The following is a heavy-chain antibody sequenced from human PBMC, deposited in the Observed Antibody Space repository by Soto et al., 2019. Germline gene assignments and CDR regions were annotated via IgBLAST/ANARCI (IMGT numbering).Heavy chain of an antibody. CDR2: IYYDGSNK. Sequence: GGSLRLSCAASGFTFSNYGMHWVRQAPGKGLEWVAVIYYDGSNKYYADSVKGRFTISRDNSKNTLYLQMNSLRAEDTSVYYCARSQYSSSWYPFDYWGQGTLVTVSS. V-gene: IGHV3-33*08. CDR3: ARSQYSSSWYPFDY. J-gene: IGHJ4*02. D-gene: IGHD6-13*01. CDR1: GFTFSNYG.